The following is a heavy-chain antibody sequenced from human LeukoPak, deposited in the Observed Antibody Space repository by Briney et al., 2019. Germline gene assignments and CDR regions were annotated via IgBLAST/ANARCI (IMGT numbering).Heavy chain of an antibody. V-gene: IGHV5-51*01. J-gene: IGHJ4*02. D-gene: IGHD5-12*01. Sequence: GESLQISCKGSGYTFSTYWIAWVRQMPGKGLEWMGIIYPDDSDTRYSLSFQGQVTISADKSISTAYLQWSSLKASGTAMFFCARQKGVGGSGYYNWGQGTLVTVSS. CDR1: GYTFSTYW. CDR2: IYPDDSDT. CDR3: ARQKGVGGSGYYN.